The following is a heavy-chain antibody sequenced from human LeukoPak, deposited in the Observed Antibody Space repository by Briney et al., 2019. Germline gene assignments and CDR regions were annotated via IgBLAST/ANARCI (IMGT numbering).Heavy chain of an antibody. CDR3: AKRQVVGDGGFDY. Sequence: GSLRLSCAASGLTFSSYAMSWVRQAPGKGLEWVSAISGSGGGTYYADSVKGRFTISRDNSKNTLYLQVNSLRAEDTAVYYCAKRQVVGDGGFDYWGQGTLVTVSS. CDR2: ISGSGGGT. CDR1: GLTFSSYA. J-gene: IGHJ4*02. V-gene: IGHV3-23*01. D-gene: IGHD6-19*01.